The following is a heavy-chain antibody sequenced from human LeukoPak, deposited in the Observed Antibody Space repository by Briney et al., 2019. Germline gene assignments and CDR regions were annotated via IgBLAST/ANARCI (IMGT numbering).Heavy chain of an antibody. J-gene: IGHJ4*02. V-gene: IGHV3-23*01. D-gene: IGHD6-13*01. Sequence: GGSLRLSCSASGFSFIKYPMHWVRQAPGKGLDWVSGISASGGDTWYPDSVKGRFTISRDNSKNTLFLQMSSLRVEDTAMYYCAKDAAGPEYWGQGTLVTVSS. CDR1: GFSFIKYP. CDR2: ISASGGDT. CDR3: AKDAAGPEY.